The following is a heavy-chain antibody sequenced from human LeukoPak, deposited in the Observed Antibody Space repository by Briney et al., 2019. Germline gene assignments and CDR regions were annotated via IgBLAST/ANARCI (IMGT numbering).Heavy chain of an antibody. Sequence: GRSLRLSCTASGFSFGDYAMSWVRQAPGKGLEWVGFIRSKGYGGTTEYAASVKGRFTISRDYSKSIAYLQLSSLKTEDTAVYYCTRAGGTVELYWGQGTLVTVSS. CDR3: TRAGGTVELY. J-gene: IGHJ4*02. D-gene: IGHD1-7*01. V-gene: IGHV3-49*04. CDR1: GFSFGDYA. CDR2: IRSKGYGGTT.